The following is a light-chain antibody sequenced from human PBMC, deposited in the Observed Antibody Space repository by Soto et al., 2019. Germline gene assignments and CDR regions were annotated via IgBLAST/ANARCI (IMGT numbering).Light chain of an antibody. CDR3: QQYYDWPWT. V-gene: IGKV3-15*01. CDR2: GAS. CDR1: QSVGSN. Sequence: EKVMTQSPGSLSVSPGERAALSCRASQSVGSNLAWYQRKPGQAPRLLIYGASTRATGIPSRFSGSGSGTEFTLTISSLQSEDCAVYYCQQYYDWPWTFGQGTTVEIK. J-gene: IGKJ1*01.